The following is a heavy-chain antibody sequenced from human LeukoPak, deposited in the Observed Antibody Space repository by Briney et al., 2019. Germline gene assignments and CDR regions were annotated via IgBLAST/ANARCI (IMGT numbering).Heavy chain of an antibody. Sequence: GGSLRLSCAASGFTVSSNYMNWVRQAPGKGLEWVSVIYGGGNIYYADSVKGRFTTSRDNSKNTLYLQMNSLRAEDTAVYYCARGAGYNYPYYFDYWGQGTLVNVSS. CDR3: ARGAGYNYPYYFDY. CDR1: GFTVSSNY. V-gene: IGHV3-53*01. D-gene: IGHD5-24*01. CDR2: IYGGGNI. J-gene: IGHJ4*02.